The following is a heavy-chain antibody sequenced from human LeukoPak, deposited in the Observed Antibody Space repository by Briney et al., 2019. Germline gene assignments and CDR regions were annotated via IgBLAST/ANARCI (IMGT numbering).Heavy chain of an antibody. V-gene: IGHV3-64*02. Sequence: GGSLRLSCAASGFRFSYHDMHWVRQAPGKGLEFVSSIGAAGAHTFYADSVKGRFTISRDNFQSTMYLQMDGLRPEDSAVYYCARELGGTKTSGFDIWGQGTVVTVPS. CDR3: ARELGGTKTSGFDI. D-gene: IGHD1-14*01. J-gene: IGHJ3*02. CDR2: IGAAGAHT. CDR1: GFRFSYHD.